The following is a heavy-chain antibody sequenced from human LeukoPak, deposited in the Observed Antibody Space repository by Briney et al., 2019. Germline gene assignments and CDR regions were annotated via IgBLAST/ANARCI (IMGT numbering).Heavy chain of an antibody. Sequence: GGSLRLSCAASGFRFSSYWMTWVCQAPGRGLEWVATIKPDGSEKYYVDSVKGRFTMSRDNAKNSLYLQVNSLRVEDTAVYYCARGEYFFDYWGQGTLVTVSS. V-gene: IGHV3-7*04. CDR1: GFRFSSYW. J-gene: IGHJ4*02. CDR2: IKPDGSEK. CDR3: ARGEYFFDY.